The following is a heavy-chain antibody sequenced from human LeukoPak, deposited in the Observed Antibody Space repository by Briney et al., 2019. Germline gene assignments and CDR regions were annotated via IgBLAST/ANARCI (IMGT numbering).Heavy chain of an antibody. CDR2: IYTCGST. J-gene: IGHJ6*03. CDR3: AGHNSGYDFYYYYMDV. V-gene: IGHV4-61*02. Sequence: PSETLSLTCTVSGGSISSGRYYASWIRHPAGKGLECFACIYTCGSTNYNPSPKSGFTIAVHTPKNQFSLNLSSVTASDTAVYYCAGHNSGYDFYYYYMDVWGKGTTVTISS. CDR1: GGSISSGRYY. D-gene: IGHD5-12*01.